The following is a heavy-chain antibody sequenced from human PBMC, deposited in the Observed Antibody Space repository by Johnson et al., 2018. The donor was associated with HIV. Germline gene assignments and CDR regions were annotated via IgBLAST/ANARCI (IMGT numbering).Heavy chain of an antibody. V-gene: IGHV3-20*04. J-gene: IGHJ3*02. CDR3: AKDFRFNRTVQGRVIISGVFDM. CDR2: IDWNCGST. D-gene: IGHD3-10*01. Sequence: VQLVESGGGVVRPGGSLRLSCAASGFRFDDYGMSWVRQAPGKGLEWVSGIDWNCGSTGYADSVKGRFTISRDNAKKSLYLQMSSLRAEDTAVYYCAKDFRFNRTVQGRVIISGVFDMWGQGTVVHVSS. CDR1: GFRFDDYG.